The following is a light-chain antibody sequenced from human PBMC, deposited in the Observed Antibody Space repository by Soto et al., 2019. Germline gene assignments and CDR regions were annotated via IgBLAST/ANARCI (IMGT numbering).Light chain of an antibody. J-gene: IGKJ2*01. CDR1: QSVLYSSNNKNY. CDR2: WAS. CDR3: HHYYSIPYT. Sequence: DIVMTQSPDSLAVSLGERATINCKSSQSVLYSSNNKNYLAWYQQKPGQPPKLLIYWASTRESGVPGRFSGSGSGTDFTLTISSLQAEDVAVYYCHHYYSIPYTFGQGTKLEIK. V-gene: IGKV4-1*01.